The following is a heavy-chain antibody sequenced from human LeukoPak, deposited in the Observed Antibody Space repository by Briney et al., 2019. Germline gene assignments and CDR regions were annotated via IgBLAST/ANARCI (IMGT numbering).Heavy chain of an antibody. J-gene: IGHJ3*02. CDR2: IKQDGSEK. CDR1: GFTFSSYW. D-gene: IGHD1-26*01. Sequence: GGSLRLSCAASGFTFSSYWMSWVRQAPGKGLEWVANIKQDGSEKYYADSVKGRFTISRDNANRSLYLQMKSLRVEDTAVYYCARQYSGTYYDAFDMWGQGTMVTVSS. CDR3: ARQYSGTYYDAFDM. V-gene: IGHV3-7*01.